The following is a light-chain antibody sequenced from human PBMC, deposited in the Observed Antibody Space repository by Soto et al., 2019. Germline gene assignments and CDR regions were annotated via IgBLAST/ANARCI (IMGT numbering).Light chain of an antibody. Sequence: EVVLTQSPGTLSLSPGERATLSCRASQSVRSSYLAWYQQKPGQAPRLLIDGASSRATGIPDRFSGSGSGTDFTLTISRLEPEDFAVYYCQDYGTSRTFGQGTTVEIK. J-gene: IGKJ1*01. CDR3: QDYGTSRT. CDR2: GAS. V-gene: IGKV3-20*01. CDR1: QSVRSSY.